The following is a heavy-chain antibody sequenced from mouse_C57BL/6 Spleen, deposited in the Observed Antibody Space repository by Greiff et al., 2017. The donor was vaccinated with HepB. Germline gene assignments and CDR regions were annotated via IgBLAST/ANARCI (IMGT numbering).Heavy chain of an antibody. CDR1: GYAFSSSW. D-gene: IGHD1-1*01. Sequence: VQLQQSGPELVKPGASVKISCKASGYAFSSSWMNWVKQRPGKGLEWIGRIYPGDGDTNYNGKFKGKATLTADKSSSTAYMQLSSLTSEDSAVYFCARDLLRWFAYWGQGTLVTVSA. CDR2: IYPGDGDT. V-gene: IGHV1-82*01. CDR3: ARDLLRWFAY. J-gene: IGHJ3*01.